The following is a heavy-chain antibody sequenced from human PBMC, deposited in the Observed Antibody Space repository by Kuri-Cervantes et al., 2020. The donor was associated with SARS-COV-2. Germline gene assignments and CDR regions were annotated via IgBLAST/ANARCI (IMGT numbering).Heavy chain of an antibody. CDR3: ARDGPPFDY. CDR2: LDTSGTT. CDR1: GVSVTGGTYY. V-gene: IGHV4-61*09. J-gene: IGHJ4*02. Sequence: SETLSLTCAVPGVSVTGGTYYWAWIRQPAGKGLEWIGHLDTSGTTTYNPSLKSRVTISLDTSKNQFSLKLSSVTAADTAVYYCARDGPPFDYWGQGTLVTVSS.